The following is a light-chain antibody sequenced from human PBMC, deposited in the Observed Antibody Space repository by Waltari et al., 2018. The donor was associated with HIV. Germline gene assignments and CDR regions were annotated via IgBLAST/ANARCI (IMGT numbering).Light chain of an antibody. V-gene: IGLV3-1*01. J-gene: IGLJ1*01. CDR3: QTWDSNTVV. CDR1: KLGDMY. Sequence: SFEVTQSPSVSVSPGQSATITCSGAKLGDMYASWYQQKPGQSPLLVIYQDNKRPSGIPDRFSGSNSGNTATLTISGTQPMDEADYFCQTWDSNTVVFGTGTKVTVL. CDR2: QDN.